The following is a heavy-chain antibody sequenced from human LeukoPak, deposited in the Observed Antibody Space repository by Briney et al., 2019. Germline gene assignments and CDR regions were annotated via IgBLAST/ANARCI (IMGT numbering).Heavy chain of an antibody. D-gene: IGHD3-22*01. CDR1: GYTFTSYG. Sequence: EAPVKVSCKASGYTFTSYGISWVRQAPGQGLEWMGWISAYNGNTNYAQKLQGRVTMTTDTSTSTAYMELRSLRSDDTAVYYCAADLKWSLIDAFDIWGQGTMVTVSS. CDR2: ISAYNGNT. J-gene: IGHJ3*02. V-gene: IGHV1-18*01. CDR3: AADLKWSLIDAFDI.